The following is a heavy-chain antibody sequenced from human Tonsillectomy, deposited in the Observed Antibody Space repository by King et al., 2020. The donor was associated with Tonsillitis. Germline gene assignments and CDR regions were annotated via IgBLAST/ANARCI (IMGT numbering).Heavy chain of an antibody. D-gene: IGHD6-19*01. CDR3: ARDSDISGWSTYYYYGMDV. CDR1: GGSISSYY. J-gene: IGHJ6*02. V-gene: IGHV4-59*01. Sequence: QLQESGPGLVKPSETLSLTCTVSGGSISSYYWSWIRQPPGKGLEWIGYIYYSGSTNYNPSLKSRVTISVDTSKNQFSLKLSSVTAADTAVYYCARDSDISGWSTYYYYGMDVWGQGPTVTVSS. CDR2: IYYSGST.